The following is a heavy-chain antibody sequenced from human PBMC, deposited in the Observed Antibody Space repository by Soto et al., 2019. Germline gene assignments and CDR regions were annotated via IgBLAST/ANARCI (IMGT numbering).Heavy chain of an antibody. D-gene: IGHD2-15*01. CDR3: ARGSNHCSGGRCYSDWFDP. CDR2: IIPNTGNT. J-gene: IGHJ5*02. CDR1: GGTFRSYA. V-gene: IGHV1-8*02. Sequence: GASVNVSCKASGGTFRSYAISWVRQAPRQWRCWMGGIIPNTGNTGYAQKFQGRVTMTRNTSISTAYMELSSLRSEDTAVYYYARGSNHCSGGRCYSDWFDPWGQGTPVTVSS.